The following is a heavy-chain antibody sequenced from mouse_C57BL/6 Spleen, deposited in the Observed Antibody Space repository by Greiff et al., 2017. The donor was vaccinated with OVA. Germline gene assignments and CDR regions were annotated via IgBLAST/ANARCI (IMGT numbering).Heavy chain of an antibody. CDR3: ARQIGYYGNYFDY. D-gene: IGHD1-1*01. CDR1: GYAFSSYW. CDR2: IYPGDGDT. Sequence: QVHVKQSGAELVKPGASVKISCKASGYAFSSYWMNWVKQRPGKGLEWIGQIYPGDGDTNYNGKFKGKATLTADKSSSTAYMQLSSLTSEDSAVYFCARQIGYYGNYFDYWGQGTTLTVSS. J-gene: IGHJ2*01. V-gene: IGHV1-80*01.